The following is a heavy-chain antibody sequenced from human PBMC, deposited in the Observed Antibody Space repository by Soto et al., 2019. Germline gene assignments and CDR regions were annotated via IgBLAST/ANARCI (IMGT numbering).Heavy chain of an antibody. CDR3: ASPYDXXXGYSPHYYYYYGMDV. CDR2: IIPIFGTA. CDR1: GGTFSSYA. V-gene: IGHV1-69*01. J-gene: IGHJ6*02. D-gene: IGHD3-3*01. Sequence: QVQLVQSGAEVKKPGSSVKVSCKASGGTFSSYAISWVRQAPGQGLEWMGGIIPIFGTANYAQKFQGRVTITADETTRTADMELSSLRSDDTALYYCASPYDXXXGYSPHYYYYYGMDVWGQGTTVTVS.